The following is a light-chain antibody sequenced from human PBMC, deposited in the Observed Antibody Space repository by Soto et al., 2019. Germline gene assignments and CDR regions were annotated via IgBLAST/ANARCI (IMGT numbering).Light chain of an antibody. J-gene: IGKJ4*01. V-gene: IGKV1-5*03. CDR2: KAS. CDR3: QQYDNLPLT. Sequence: DIQMTQSPSTLSASVGDRVSINCRASQSISAWLAWYQQKPGKAPRLLIYKASTLEIGVPSRFSGSGSGTDFTFTISGLQPEDVATYYCQQYDNLPLTFGGGTKVDIK. CDR1: QSISAW.